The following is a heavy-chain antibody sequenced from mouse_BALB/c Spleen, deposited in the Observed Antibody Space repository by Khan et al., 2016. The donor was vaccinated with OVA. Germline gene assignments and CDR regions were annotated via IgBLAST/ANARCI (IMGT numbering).Heavy chain of an antibody. J-gene: IGHJ2*01. V-gene: IGHV14-1*02. CDR1: GFNIKDYY. CDR3: PRSILHYFDV. Sequence: VQLQQSGSELVRPGALVKLSCKASGFNIKDYYMHWVKQRPEQGLEWIGWIDPENGTTIYDPKFQGTASITADTSSTTAYLQLSSLTSEDTAVYYCPRSILHYFDVWDQGTTLTVSS. D-gene: IGHD2-3*01. CDR2: IDPENGTT.